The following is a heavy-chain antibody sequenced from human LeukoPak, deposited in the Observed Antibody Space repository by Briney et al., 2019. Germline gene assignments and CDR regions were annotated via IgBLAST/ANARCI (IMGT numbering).Heavy chain of an antibody. Sequence: SETLSLTCTVSGGSISGGSYYWTWVRQPAGKGLEWIGSIYYSGSPYYNPSLKSRVTISVDTSKNQFSLKLSSVTAADTAVYYCARVTPYYYYYYYMDVWGKGTTVTVSS. J-gene: IGHJ6*03. CDR2: IYYSGSP. CDR3: ARVTPYYYYYYYMDV. V-gene: IGHV4-39*07. CDR1: GGSISGGSYY.